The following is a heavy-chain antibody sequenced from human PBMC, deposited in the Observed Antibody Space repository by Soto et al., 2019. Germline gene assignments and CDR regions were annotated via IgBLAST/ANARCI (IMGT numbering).Heavy chain of an antibody. CDR2: IYSGGST. CDR1: GFTVSSNY. D-gene: IGHD6-6*01. Sequence: GGSLSLSCAASGFTVSSNYMSWVRQAPGKGLEWVSVIYSGGSTYYADSVKGRFTISRDNSKNTLYLQMNSLRAEDTAVYYCARDLRSSSAFDYWGQGTLVTVSS. V-gene: IGHV3-53*01. J-gene: IGHJ4*02. CDR3: ARDLRSSSAFDY.